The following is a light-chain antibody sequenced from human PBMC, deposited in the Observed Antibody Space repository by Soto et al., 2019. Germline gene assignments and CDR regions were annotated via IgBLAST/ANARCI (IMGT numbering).Light chain of an antibody. CDR2: GAS. CDR3: QHYGSSPGT. Sequence: EIVLTQSPGTLSLSPGERATLSCRASQSVTSSYLAWYQQKPGQAPRLLIYGASSRATGIPDRLSGSGSGTDFTLTISRLETEDFAVYYCQHYGSSPGTFGQGTKVDIK. CDR1: QSVTSSY. J-gene: IGKJ1*01. V-gene: IGKV3-20*01.